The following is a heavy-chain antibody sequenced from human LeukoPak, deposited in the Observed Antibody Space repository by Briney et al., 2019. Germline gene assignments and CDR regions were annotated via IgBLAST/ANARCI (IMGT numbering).Heavy chain of an antibody. V-gene: IGHV4-61*02. Sequence: SETLSLTCTVSGGSIGSNSDYWSWIRQPAGKELESIGRFYSSGSTSYNPSLKSRVTISVVTSKNQFSLRLTSVTAADTAVYYCPRGSRQLGNYYYYMDVWGKGTTVTVSS. CDR1: GGSIGSNSDY. CDR3: PRGSRQLGNYYYYMDV. CDR2: FYSSGST. D-gene: IGHD6-6*01. J-gene: IGHJ6*03.